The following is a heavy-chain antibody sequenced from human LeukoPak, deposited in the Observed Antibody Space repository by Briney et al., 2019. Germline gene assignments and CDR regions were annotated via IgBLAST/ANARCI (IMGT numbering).Heavy chain of an antibody. CDR1: GFIVNDHA. V-gene: IGHV3-9*01. J-gene: IGHJ6*02. CDR3: SKDISASGLDV. Sequence: GRSLRLSCVASGFIVNDHAMHWVRQTPGKGLEWVAGVFWNGVDKGYADSVKGRFTIFRDNAKNSMYLQMNSLRIEDTALYYCSKDISASGLDVWGPGTPVTVSS. CDR2: VFWNGVDK. D-gene: IGHD3-16*02.